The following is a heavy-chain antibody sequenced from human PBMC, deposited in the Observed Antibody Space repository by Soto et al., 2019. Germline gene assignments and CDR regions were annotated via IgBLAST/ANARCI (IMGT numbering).Heavy chain of an antibody. Sequence: SETLSLTCTVSGGSISSGDYYWSWIRQPPGKGLEWIGYIYYSGSTYYNPPLKSRVTISVDTSKNQFSLKLSSVTTADTAVYYCARTSPVLRLLEWSDYGMDVWGQGTKVTVSS. CDR1: GGSISSGDYY. CDR3: ARTSPVLRLLEWSDYGMDV. V-gene: IGHV4-30-4*01. J-gene: IGHJ6*02. CDR2: IYYSGST. D-gene: IGHD3-3*01.